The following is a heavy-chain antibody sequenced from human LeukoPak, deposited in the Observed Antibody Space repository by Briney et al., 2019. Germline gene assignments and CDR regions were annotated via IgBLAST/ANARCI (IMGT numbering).Heavy chain of an antibody. D-gene: IGHD3-10*01. CDR3: ARDRYYFGSGSYPWYFDL. CDR2: IKQDGSET. CDR1: GFIFSTYW. V-gene: IGHV3-7*01. Sequence: GGSLRLSCAASGFIFSTYWMSWVRQAPGKGLECVANIKQDGSETHYVDSVKGLFTISRDNGRNSMYLQMNSLRAEDTAVYYCARDRYYFGSGSYPWYFDLWGRGTLVTVSS. J-gene: IGHJ2*01.